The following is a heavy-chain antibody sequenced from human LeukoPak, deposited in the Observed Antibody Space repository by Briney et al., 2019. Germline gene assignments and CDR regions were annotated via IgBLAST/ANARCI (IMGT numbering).Heavy chain of an antibody. CDR1: GFTFSSYA. J-gene: IGHJ4*02. Sequence: GGSLRLSCAASGFTFSSYAMSWVRQAPGKGLEWVSAISGSGGSTYYADSVKGRFTISRDNSRNTLYLQMNSLRAEDTAVYYCAKCSAVVAAAGYFDYWGQGTLVTVSS. CDR2: ISGSGGST. V-gene: IGHV3-23*01. D-gene: IGHD2-15*01. CDR3: AKCSAVVAAAGYFDY.